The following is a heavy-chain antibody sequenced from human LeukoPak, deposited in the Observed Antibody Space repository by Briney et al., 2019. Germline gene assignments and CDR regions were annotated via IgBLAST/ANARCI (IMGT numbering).Heavy chain of an antibody. V-gene: IGHV1-18*01. CDR2: ISAYNGNT. J-gene: IGHJ4*02. D-gene: IGHD3-22*01. Sequence: GASVKVSCKASGYTFTSYGISWVRQAPGQRLEWMGWISAYNGNTNYAQTLQGRVTMTTDTSTSTAYMELRSLRSDDTAVYYCARESQGVVVDNWGQGTLVTVSS. CDR3: ARESQGVVVDN. CDR1: GYTFTSYG.